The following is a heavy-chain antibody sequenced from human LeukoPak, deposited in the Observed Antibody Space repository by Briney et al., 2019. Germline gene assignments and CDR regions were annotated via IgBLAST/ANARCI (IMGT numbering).Heavy chain of an antibody. CDR3: ARVGGTAMVFDY. J-gene: IGHJ4*02. CDR2: ISYSGNT. Sequence: SQTLSLTCTVSGGSISNYYWTWIRQPPGKGLEWIGFISYSGNTNYNPSLKSRVTISLDTSKNQFSLKLSSVTAADTAVYYCARVGGTAMVFDYWGQGTLVTVSS. D-gene: IGHD5-18*01. CDR1: GGSISNYY. V-gene: IGHV4-59*08.